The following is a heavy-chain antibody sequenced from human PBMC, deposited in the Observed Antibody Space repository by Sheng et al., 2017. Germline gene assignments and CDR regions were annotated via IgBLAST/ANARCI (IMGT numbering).Heavy chain of an antibody. J-gene: IGHJ6*02. CDR2: ISGSGGST. CDR3: ARVGPYCTSASCNKDGGRYYYYGMDV. V-gene: IGHV3-23*01. D-gene: IGHD2-2*02. CDR1: GFTFRSYA. Sequence: EVQLLESGGGLVQPGGSLRLSCAASGFTFRSYAMSWVRQAPGKGLEWVSAISGSGGSTYYADSVKGRFTISRDNSKNTLYLQMNSLRGEDTAVYYCARVGPYCTSASCNKDGGRYYYYGMDVWGQGTTVTVSS.